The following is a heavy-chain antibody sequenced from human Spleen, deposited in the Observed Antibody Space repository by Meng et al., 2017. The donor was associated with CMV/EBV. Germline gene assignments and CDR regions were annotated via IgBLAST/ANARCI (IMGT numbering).Heavy chain of an antibody. Sequence: LSCEASGFTLSNYWMNWVRQAPGKGLVWVSRIKSDGSSTSYADSVKGRFTISRDNAKNALSLQMNSLRDEDTAVYYCAREGRAGGLDAWGQGTLVTVSS. D-gene: IGHD3-10*01. CDR1: GFTLSNYW. CDR3: AREGRAGGLDA. CDR2: IKSDGSST. V-gene: IGHV3-74*01. J-gene: IGHJ5*02.